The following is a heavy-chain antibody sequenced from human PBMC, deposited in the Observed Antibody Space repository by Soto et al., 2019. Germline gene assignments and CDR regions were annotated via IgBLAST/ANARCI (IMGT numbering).Heavy chain of an antibody. J-gene: IGHJ6*02. CDR2: IIPIFGTA. V-gene: IGHV1-69*01. Sequence: QVQLVQSGAEVKKPGSSVKVSCKASGGTFSSYAISWVRQAPGQGLEWMEGIIPIFGTANYAQKFQGRVTITADESTSTAYMELSSLRSEDTAVYYCARDRPALLLTYYGMDVWGQGTTVTVSS. CDR1: GGTFSSYA. CDR3: ARDRPALLLTYYGMDV. D-gene: IGHD2-15*01.